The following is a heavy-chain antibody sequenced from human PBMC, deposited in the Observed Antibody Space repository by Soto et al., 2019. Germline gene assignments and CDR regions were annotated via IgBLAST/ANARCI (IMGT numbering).Heavy chain of an antibody. CDR1: GGSISGYY. V-gene: IGHV4-59*01. J-gene: IGHJ4*02. Sequence: SETLSLTCTVSGGSISGYYWSWIRQPPGKGLEWIGYIYYSGSTNYNPSLKSRVTISVDTSKNQFSLKLSSVTAADTAAYYCARGEGRSSGWSWDNWGQGTLVTVSS. D-gene: IGHD6-19*01. CDR3: ARGEGRSSGWSWDN. CDR2: IYYSGST.